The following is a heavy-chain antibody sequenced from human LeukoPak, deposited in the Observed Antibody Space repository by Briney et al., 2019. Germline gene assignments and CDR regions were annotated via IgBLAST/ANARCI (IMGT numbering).Heavy chain of an antibody. CDR2: IKQDGSEK. CDR1: GFTFSSYW. Sequence: GGSLRLSCAAPGFTFSSYWMSWVRQAPGKGLEWVANIKQDGSEKYYVDSVKGRFTISRDNAKNSLYLQMNSLRAEDTAVYYCARVEGGTTVTTDYYYYYYMDVWGKGTTVTISS. J-gene: IGHJ6*03. D-gene: IGHD4-17*01. V-gene: IGHV3-7*01. CDR3: ARVEGGTTVTTDYYYYYYMDV.